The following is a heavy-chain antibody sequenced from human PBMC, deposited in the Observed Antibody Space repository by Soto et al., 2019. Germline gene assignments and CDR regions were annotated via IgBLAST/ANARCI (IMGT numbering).Heavy chain of an antibody. D-gene: IGHD2-15*01. V-gene: IGHV4-34*01. CDR3: ARAPARTYCSGGSCYFGAFDI. J-gene: IGHJ3*02. CDR1: GGSFSGYY. CDR2: INHSGST. Sequence: SETLSLTCAVYGGSFSGYYWSWIRQPPGKGLESIGEINHSGSTNYNPSLKSRVTISVDTSKNQFSLKLSSVTAADTVVYYCARAPARTYCSGGSCYFGAFDIWGQGTMVTVSS.